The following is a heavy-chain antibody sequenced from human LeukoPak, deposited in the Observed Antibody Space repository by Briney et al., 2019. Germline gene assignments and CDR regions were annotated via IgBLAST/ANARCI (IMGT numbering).Heavy chain of an antibody. CDR3: ARVANSPGDY. Sequence: ASVKVSCKASGYTFTNYDINWVRQATGQGLEWMGWMNPNSGKTGYAQRFQGRVTITRNTSISTAYMELSSLRSEDTAVLYCARVANSPGDYWGQGTLVTVSS. D-gene: IGHD4/OR15-4a*01. V-gene: IGHV1-8*03. CDR1: GYTFTNYD. CDR2: MNPNSGKT. J-gene: IGHJ4*02.